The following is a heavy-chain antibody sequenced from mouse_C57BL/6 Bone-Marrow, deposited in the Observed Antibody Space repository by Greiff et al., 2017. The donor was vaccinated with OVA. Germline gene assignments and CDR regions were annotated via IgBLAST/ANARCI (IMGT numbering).Heavy chain of an antibody. CDR1: GYTLTSYG. CDR3: AIWGDGGY. J-gene: IGHJ2*01. D-gene: IGHD1-1*02. CDR2: IYPRSGNT. V-gene: IGHV1-81*01. Sequence: VQRVESGAELARPGASVKLSCKASGYTLTSYGISWVKQRTGQGLEWIGEIYPRSGNTYYNEKFKGKATLTADKSSSTAYMELRSLTSEDSAVYYCAIWGDGGYWGQGTTLTVSS.